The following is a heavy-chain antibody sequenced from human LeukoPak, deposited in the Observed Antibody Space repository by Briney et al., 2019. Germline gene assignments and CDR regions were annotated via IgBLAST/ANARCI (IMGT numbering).Heavy chain of an antibody. Sequence: PSETLSLTCTVSGGSISSGGYYWRWLRQHPGKGLEWIGYIYYSGSTYYNPSLKSRVTISVDTSKNQFSLKLSSVTAADTAVYYCAREPALNWFDPWGQGTLVTVSS. V-gene: IGHV4-31*03. CDR2: IYYSGST. CDR3: AREPALNWFDP. D-gene: IGHD2-15*01. CDR1: GGSISSGGYY. J-gene: IGHJ5*02.